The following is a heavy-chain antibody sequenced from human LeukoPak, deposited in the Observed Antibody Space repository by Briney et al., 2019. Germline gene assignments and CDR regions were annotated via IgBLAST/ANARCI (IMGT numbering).Heavy chain of an antibody. J-gene: IGHJ4*02. D-gene: IGHD2-8*01. CDR2: ISTSSGYT. CDR3: ARVDEGRNGVTVGY. Sequence: QPGGSLRLSCAASGFTFSDYYMSWIRQAPGKGLEWVSYISTSSGYTNYADSVKGRFTISRDNAKNSLYLQMNSLRAEDTSVYFCARVDEGRNGVTVGYWGQGTLVTVSS. V-gene: IGHV3-11*06. CDR1: GFTFSDYY.